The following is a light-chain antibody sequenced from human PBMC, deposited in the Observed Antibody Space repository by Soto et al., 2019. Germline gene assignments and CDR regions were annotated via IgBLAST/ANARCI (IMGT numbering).Light chain of an antibody. V-gene: IGKV1-39*01. J-gene: IGKJ1*01. Sequence: DIQMTQSPSSLSASVGDRVTITCRASQSISSYLNWYQQKPGKAPKLLIYSASYLQSGVPSRFSGSGSGTDFTLTIISLHPEDFATYYCQESYSTPRTFGQGTKVDNK. CDR3: QESYSTPRT. CDR2: SAS. CDR1: QSISSY.